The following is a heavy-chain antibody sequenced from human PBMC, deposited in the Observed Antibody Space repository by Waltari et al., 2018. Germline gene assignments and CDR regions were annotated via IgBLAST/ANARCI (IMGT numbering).Heavy chain of an antibody. CDR3: ARANSRHTQEYHGMDV. Sequence: EVQLVESGGGLVKPGGSLRLSCEASGFTFSDHRRNWVRQAPGKGLEWVSSISSGSTYIFYSDLVKGRFFISRDNANNSLYLQMNSLTAEDTAVYYCARANSRHTQEYHGMDVWGQGTTITVSS. J-gene: IGHJ6*02. V-gene: IGHV3-21*02. CDR2: ISSGSTYI. D-gene: IGHD6-6*01. CDR1: GFTFSDHR.